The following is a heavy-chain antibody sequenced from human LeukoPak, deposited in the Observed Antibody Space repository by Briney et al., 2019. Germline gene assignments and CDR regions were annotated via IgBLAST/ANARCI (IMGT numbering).Heavy chain of an antibody. CDR2: FDPEDGET. Sequence: ASVKVSCKVSGYTLTELSMHWVRQAPGKGLEWMGGFDPEDGETIYAQKFQGRVTMTEDTSTDTAYMELSRLRSEDTAVYYCASPSSSSSYYYYYMDVWGKGTTVTVSS. V-gene: IGHV1-24*01. D-gene: IGHD6-6*01. CDR1: GYTLTELS. CDR3: ASPSSSSSYYYYYMDV. J-gene: IGHJ6*03.